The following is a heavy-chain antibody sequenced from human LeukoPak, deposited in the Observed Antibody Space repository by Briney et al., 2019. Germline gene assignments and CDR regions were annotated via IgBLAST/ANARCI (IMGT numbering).Heavy chain of an antibody. Sequence: ASVKVSCKASGYTFTDYYIHWVRQAPGQGLEWMGWINPNSGGTNYVQKFQGRVTMTRDTSISTAYMELNRLTSDDTAVYYCARVPTRRGWFDPWGQGTLVTVSS. CDR3: ARVPTRRGWFDP. J-gene: IGHJ5*02. CDR2: INPNSGGT. CDR1: GYTFTDYY. D-gene: IGHD1-1*01. V-gene: IGHV1-2*02.